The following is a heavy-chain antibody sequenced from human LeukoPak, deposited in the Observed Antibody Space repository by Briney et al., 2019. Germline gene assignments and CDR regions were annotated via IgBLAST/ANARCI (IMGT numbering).Heavy chain of an antibody. Sequence: SEILSLTCAVSGYSISSGYYWGWIRQPPGKGLEWIGSIYHSGSTYYNPSLKSRVTISVDTSKNQFSLKLSSVTAADTAVYYCAIYCSRGSCLFDYWGQGTLVTVSS. CDR1: GYSISSGYY. D-gene: IGHD2-15*01. CDR3: AIYCSRGSCLFDY. J-gene: IGHJ4*02. CDR2: IYHSGST. V-gene: IGHV4-38-2*01.